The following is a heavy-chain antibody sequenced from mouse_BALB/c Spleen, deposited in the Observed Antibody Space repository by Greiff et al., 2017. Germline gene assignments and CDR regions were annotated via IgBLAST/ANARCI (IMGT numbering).Heavy chain of an antibody. V-gene: IGHV3-1*02. D-gene: IGHD2-1*01. CDR1: GYSITSGYS. CDR3: ARALYYGNYRVYYAMDY. Sequence: VQLKESGPDLVKPSQSLSLTCTVTGYSITSGYSWHWIRQFPGNKLEWMGYIHYSGSTNYNPSLKSRISITRDTSKNQFFLQLNSVTTEDTATYYCARALYYGNYRVYYAMDYWGQGTSVTVSS. J-gene: IGHJ4*01. CDR2: IHYSGST.